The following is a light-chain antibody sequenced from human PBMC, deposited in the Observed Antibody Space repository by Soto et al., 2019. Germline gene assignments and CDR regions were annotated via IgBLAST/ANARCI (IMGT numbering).Light chain of an antibody. J-gene: IGKJ1*01. CDR2: GAS. CDR3: QQYSSSPRT. V-gene: IGKV3-20*01. CDR1: QTMRSSH. Sequence: EIVLTQSPATLSLSPGERATLSCRASQTMRSSHLAWYQQKPGQAPRLLIYGASTRTFDVPDRFRGSGSGRDFVLNISRLEPEDSGVYYCQQYSSSPRTFGQGTKVDIK.